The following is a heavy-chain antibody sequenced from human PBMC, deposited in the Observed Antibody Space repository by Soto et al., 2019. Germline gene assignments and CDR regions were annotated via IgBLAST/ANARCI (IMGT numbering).Heavy chain of an antibody. J-gene: IGHJ4*02. CDR3: ARGVIH. D-gene: IGHD2-21*01. CDR1: GGSISSRGYY. V-gene: IGHV4-31*03. CDR2: IYYSGST. Sequence: QVQLQESGPGLVKPSQTLSLTCTVSGGSISSRGYYWSLIRQHPGKGLEWVGYIYYSGSTYYNPSLHSRVTISVDTSKDQFSPKLSSVTAADTAVYYCARGVIHGGQGTLVTVSS.